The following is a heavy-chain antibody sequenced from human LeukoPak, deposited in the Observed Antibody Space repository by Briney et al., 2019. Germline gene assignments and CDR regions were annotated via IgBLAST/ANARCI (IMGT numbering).Heavy chain of an antibody. V-gene: IGHV1-2*02. CDR2: INPNSGGT. CDR1: GYTFTGYY. CDR3: ARDLHHIVAPGIAVAGTPP. D-gene: IGHD6-19*01. J-gene: IGHJ5*02. Sequence: RASVKVSCKASGYTFTGYYMHWVRQAPGQGLEWMGWINPNSGGTNYAQKFQGRVTMTRDTSISTAYMELSRLRSDDTALYYCARDLHHIVAPGIAVAGTPPWGQGTLVTVSS.